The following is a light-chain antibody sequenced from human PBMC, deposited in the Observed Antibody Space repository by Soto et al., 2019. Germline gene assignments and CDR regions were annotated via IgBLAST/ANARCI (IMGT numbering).Light chain of an antibody. Sequence: QSALTQPASVSGSPGQSITISCTGTSSDVGGYNYVSWYQQHPGKAPQLMIYDVSSRPSGVSHRFSGSKSGTTASLTISGLQAEDEAYYFCSSYTAITTTRVFGGGTQPTVL. CDR2: DVS. CDR1: SSDVGGYNY. J-gene: IGLJ2*01. V-gene: IGLV2-14*03. CDR3: SSYTAITTTRV.